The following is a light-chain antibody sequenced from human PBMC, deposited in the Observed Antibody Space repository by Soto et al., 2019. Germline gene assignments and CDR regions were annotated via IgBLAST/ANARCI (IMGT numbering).Light chain of an antibody. J-gene: IGKJ1*01. CDR3: QQYNSYSLR. Sequence: DIQMTQSHSTLSGSVGDRVTITCRASQSISSWLAWYQQKPGKAPKLLIYDASSLESGVPSRFSGSGSGTEFTLTISSLQPDDFATYYCQQYNSYSLRFGQGTKVDIK. CDR1: QSISSW. V-gene: IGKV1-5*01. CDR2: DAS.